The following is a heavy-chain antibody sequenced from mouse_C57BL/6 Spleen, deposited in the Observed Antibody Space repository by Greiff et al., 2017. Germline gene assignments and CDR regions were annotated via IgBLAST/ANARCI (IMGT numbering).Heavy chain of an antibody. D-gene: IGHD1-1*01. J-gene: IGHJ2*01. CDR2: ISDGGSYT. CDR1: GFTFSSYA. V-gene: IGHV5-4*03. Sequence: EVKVVESGGGLVKPGGSLKLSCAASGFTFSSYAMSWVRQTPEKRLEWVATISDGGSYTYYPDNVKGRFTISRDNAKNNLYLQMSHLKSEDTAMYYCARTTVVAPYFDYWGQGTTLTVSS. CDR3: ARTTVVAPYFDY.